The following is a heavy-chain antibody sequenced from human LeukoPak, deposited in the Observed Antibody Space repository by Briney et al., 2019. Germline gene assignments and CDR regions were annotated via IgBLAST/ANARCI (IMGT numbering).Heavy chain of an antibody. Sequence: GGSLRLSCAASGFTFSSHGMHWVRQAPGKGLEWVAVIWYDGSNKFYADSVRGRFTISRDNSKNTLYVQMNSLRAEDTAVYYCAKGGGYSYGDTLFDYWGQGTLVTVSS. V-gene: IGHV3-30*02. CDR1: GFTFSSHG. CDR3: AKGGGYSYGDTLFDY. J-gene: IGHJ4*02. D-gene: IGHD5-18*01. CDR2: IWYDGSNK.